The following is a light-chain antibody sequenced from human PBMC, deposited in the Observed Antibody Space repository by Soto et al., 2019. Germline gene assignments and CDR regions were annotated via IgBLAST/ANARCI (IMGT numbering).Light chain of an antibody. CDR3: QQRSAWPLT. CDR1: QSVRGY. V-gene: IGKV3-11*01. Sequence: EIVLTQSPATLSLAPGERATLSCRASQSVRGYLAWYQQKLGQAPRLLISDAYNRAAGVPARFSGSGSGADFTLTISSLEPEDFAGYYCQQRSAWPLTFGGGTQVEIK. J-gene: IGKJ4*01. CDR2: DAY.